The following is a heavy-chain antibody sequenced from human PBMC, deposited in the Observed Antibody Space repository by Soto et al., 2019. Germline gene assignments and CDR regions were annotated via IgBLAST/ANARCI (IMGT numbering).Heavy chain of an antibody. CDR1: GGSISSYY. CDR3: ARAVSSSWYSDAFDI. V-gene: IGHV4-59*01. CDR2: IYYSGNT. D-gene: IGHD6-13*01. Sequence: QMQLQESGPGLVKPSETLSLTCTVSGGSISSYYWSWIRQPPGKGLEWIGYIYYSGNTKYNPSLKSRVTISVDTSKNQFSLKLSSVTAADTAVYYCARAVSSSWYSDAFDIWGQGTMVTVSS. J-gene: IGHJ3*02.